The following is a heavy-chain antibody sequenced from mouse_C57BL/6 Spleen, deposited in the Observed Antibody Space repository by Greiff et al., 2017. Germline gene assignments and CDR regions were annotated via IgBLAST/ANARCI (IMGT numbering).Heavy chain of an antibody. CDR3: AGYSNYGVFYAMDY. CDR1: GYAFSSSW. D-gene: IGHD2-5*01. V-gene: IGHV1-82*01. Sequence: QVQLQQSGPELVKPGASVKISCKASGYAFSSSWMNWVKQRPGKGLEWIGRIYPGDGDTNYNGKFKGKATLTADKSSSTAYMQLSSLTSEDSAVYFCAGYSNYGVFYAMDYWGQGTSVTVSS. J-gene: IGHJ4*01. CDR2: IYPGDGDT.